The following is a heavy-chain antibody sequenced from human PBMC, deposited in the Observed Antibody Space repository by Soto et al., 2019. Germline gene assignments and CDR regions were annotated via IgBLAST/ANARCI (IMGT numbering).Heavy chain of an antibody. J-gene: IGHJ3*02. V-gene: IGHV3-30*18. CDR1: GIIFSGHG. D-gene: IGHD5-12*01. CDR2: ISYDGTIK. Sequence: QVQLVESGGGVVQPGRSLRLSCAGSGIIFSGHGVHWVRQAPGKGLQWVAVISYDGTIKHYADSVKGRFTISRDDSRDTVYLEMNRLRLEDTVVYYCAKAPYINGGYDRTGGAVDIWCQGTMVAVSS. CDR3: AKAPYINGGYDRTGGAVDI.